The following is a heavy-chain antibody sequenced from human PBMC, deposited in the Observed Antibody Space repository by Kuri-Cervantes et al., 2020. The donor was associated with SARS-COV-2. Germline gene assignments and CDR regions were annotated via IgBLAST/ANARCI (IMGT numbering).Heavy chain of an antibody. D-gene: IGHD7-27*01. CDR1: GYTFIDYY. V-gene: IGHV1-2*02. J-gene: IGHJ4*02. Sequence: ASVKVSCKASGYTFIDYYMHWVRQAPGQGLEWMAWINPKSGATNYAQKFQGRVTMTRDTSISTAYMELSRLRSDDTAVYYCASARSLNWGSFDYWGQGTLVTVSS. CDR2: INPKSGAT. CDR3: ASARSLNWGSFDY.